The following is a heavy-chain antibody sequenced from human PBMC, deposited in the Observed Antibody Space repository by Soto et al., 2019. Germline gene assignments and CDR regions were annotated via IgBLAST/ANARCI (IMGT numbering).Heavy chain of an antibody. CDR2: INGNDGST. J-gene: IGHJ4*02. CDR1: GFTFSSYA. CDR3: ARDPDSSWYDFDQ. D-gene: IGHD6-13*01. V-gene: IGHV3-23*01. Sequence: GGSLSLSCAASGFTFSSYAMSWVRQAPGKGLEWVSTINGNDGSTYYADSVKGRFTISRDNSKDTLYLQMNSLRAEDTAIYYCARDPDSSWYDFDQWGQGTLVTVSS.